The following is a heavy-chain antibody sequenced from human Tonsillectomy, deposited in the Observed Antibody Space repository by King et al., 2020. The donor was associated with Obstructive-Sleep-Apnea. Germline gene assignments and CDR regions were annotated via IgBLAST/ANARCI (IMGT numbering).Heavy chain of an antibody. Sequence: QLVQSGAEVKKPGASVKVSCKASGYTFTGYYMHWVRQAPGQGLEWIGWINPNSGGTNYEQKFQGWVTMTRDTSISTAYMELSRLGSDDTAVYYCARDGVGATTWSYYYGMDVWGQGTTVTVSS. CDR3: ARDGVGATTWSYYYGMDV. D-gene: IGHD1-26*01. V-gene: IGHV1-2*04. CDR2: INPNSGGT. J-gene: IGHJ6*02. CDR1: GYTFTGYY.